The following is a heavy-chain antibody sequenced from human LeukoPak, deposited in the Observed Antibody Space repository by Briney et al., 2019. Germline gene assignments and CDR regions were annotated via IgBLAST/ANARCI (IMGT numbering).Heavy chain of an antibody. CDR2: ISAYNGNT. D-gene: IGHD4-11*01. V-gene: IGHV1-18*01. CDR3: ASPVYDYSNQPGSRYYYYGMDV. CDR1: GYTFTSYG. J-gene: IGHJ6*02. Sequence: ASVKVSCKASGYTFTSYGISWVRQAPGQGLEWMGWISAYNGNTNYAQKLQGRVIMTTDTSTSTAYMELRSLRSDDTAVYYCASPVYDYSNQPGSRYYYYGMDVWGQGTTVTVSS.